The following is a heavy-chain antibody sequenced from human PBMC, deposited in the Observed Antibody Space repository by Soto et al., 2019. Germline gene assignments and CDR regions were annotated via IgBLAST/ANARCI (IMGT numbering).Heavy chain of an antibody. V-gene: IGHV3-23*01. D-gene: IGHD3-3*01. CDR2: ISAGGSNT. J-gene: IGHJ4*02. CDR3: AIGPSDFWSGYYSRREDY. CDR1: GFSFSNYA. Sequence: GGSLRLSCAASGFSFSNYAMNWVRQAPGKGLEWVSAISAGGSNTNYADSAKGRFTISRDNSKNTLYLQMNSLRAEDTAVYYCAIGPSDFWSGYYSRREDYWGQGTLVTVSS.